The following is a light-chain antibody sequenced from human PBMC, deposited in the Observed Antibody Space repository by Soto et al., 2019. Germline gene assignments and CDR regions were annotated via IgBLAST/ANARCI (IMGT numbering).Light chain of an antibody. CDR2: EVN. CDR1: SSDVGGYNY. V-gene: IGLV2-8*01. J-gene: IGLJ1*01. Sequence: QSVLTQPPSASGSPGQSVAISCTGTSSDVGGYNYVSWYQQHPGKAPKLMIYEVNKRPSGVPDRFSGSKSGNTASLTVSGLQAEDGADYYCSSYAGGSNVFGTGPKLTVL. CDR3: SSYAGGSNV.